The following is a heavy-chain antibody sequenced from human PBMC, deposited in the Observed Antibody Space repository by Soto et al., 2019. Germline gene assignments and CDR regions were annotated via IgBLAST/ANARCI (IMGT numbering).Heavy chain of an antibody. D-gene: IGHD3-10*01. CDR3: ARLYYYGSGSYYWFDP. CDR2: IYYSGST. V-gene: IGHV4-30-4*01. J-gene: IGHJ5*02. CDR1: GGSISSGDYY. Sequence: SETLSLTCTVSGGSISSGDYYWSWIRQPPGKGLEWIGYIYYSGSTYYNPSLKSRVTISVDTSKNQFSLKLSSVTAADTAVYYCARLYYYGSGSYYWFDPWGQGTLVTVSP.